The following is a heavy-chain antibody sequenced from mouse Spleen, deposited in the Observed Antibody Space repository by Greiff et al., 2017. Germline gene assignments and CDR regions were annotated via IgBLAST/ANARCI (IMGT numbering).Heavy chain of an antibody. CDR2: ISDGGSYT. Sequence: EVKLMESGGGLVKPGGSLKLSCAASGFTFSSYAMSWVRQTPEKRLEWVATISDGGSYTYYPDNVKGRFTISRDNAKNNLYLQMSHLKSEDTAMYYCAREGGTTASSYFDYWGQGATLTVSS. V-gene: IGHV5-4*01. D-gene: IGHD1-2*01. J-gene: IGHJ2*01. CDR1: GFTFSSYA. CDR3: AREGGTTASSYFDY.